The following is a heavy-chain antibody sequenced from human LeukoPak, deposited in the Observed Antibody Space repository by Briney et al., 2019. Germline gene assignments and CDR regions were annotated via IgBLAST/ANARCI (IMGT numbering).Heavy chain of an antibody. CDR1: GYSFTSYW. CDR2: IYPGDSDT. V-gene: IGHV5-51*01. CDR3: ARHAYYYYYYMDV. Sequence: GESLQISCKGSGYSFTSYWIGWGRQVPGKGLEWMGIIYPGDSDTRYSPSFQGQVTISADKSISTAYLQWSSLKASDTAMYYCARHAYYYYYYMDVWGKGTTVTVSS. J-gene: IGHJ6*03.